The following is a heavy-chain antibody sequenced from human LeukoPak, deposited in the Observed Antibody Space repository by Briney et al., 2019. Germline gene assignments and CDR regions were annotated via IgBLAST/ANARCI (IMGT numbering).Heavy chain of an antibody. CDR3: ARVALRYFGWLGVRSELDY. V-gene: IGHV3-11*04. CDR2: ISSSGSTI. Sequence: GGSLRLSCAASGFTFSDYYMSWIRQAPGKGLEWVSYISSSGSTIYYADSVKGRFTISRDNAKNSLYLQMNSLRAEDTAVYYCARVALRYFGWLGVRSELDYWGQGTLVTVSS. J-gene: IGHJ4*02. CDR1: GFTFSDYY. D-gene: IGHD3-9*01.